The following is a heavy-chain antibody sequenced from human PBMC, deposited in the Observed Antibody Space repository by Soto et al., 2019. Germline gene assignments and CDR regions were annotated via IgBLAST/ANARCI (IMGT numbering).Heavy chain of an antibody. Sequence: ASETLSLTCTVSGGSISSGGYYWSWIRQHPGKGLEWIGYIYYSGSTYYNPSLKSRVTISVDTSKNQFSLKLSSVTAADTAVYYCARVSPPLANFYYYYMDVWAKGTTVTVSS. CDR1: GGSISSGGYY. D-gene: IGHD1-7*01. CDR3: ARVSPPLANFYYYYMDV. V-gene: IGHV4-31*03. CDR2: IYYSGST. J-gene: IGHJ6*03.